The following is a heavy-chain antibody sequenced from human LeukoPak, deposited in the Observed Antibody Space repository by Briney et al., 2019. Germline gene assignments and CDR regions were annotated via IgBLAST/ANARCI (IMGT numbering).Heavy chain of an antibody. D-gene: IGHD3-10*01. CDR2: IYYSGST. CDR3: ARLWFGELLYYFDY. J-gene: IGHJ4*02. CDR1: GGSISSYY. Sequence: SETLSLTCTVSGGSISSYYWSWIRQPPGKGLEWIGYIYYSGSTNYNPSLKSRVTISVDTSKNQFSLKLSSVTAADTAVYYCARLWFGELLYYFDYWGQGTLVTVSS. V-gene: IGHV4-59*08.